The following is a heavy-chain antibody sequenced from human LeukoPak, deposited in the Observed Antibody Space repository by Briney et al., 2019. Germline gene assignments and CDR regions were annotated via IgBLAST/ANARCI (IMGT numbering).Heavy chain of an antibody. D-gene: IGHD3-22*01. CDR1: GGSISSSNW. J-gene: IGHJ4*02. CDR3: ARVRNYYDSSGYYN. V-gene: IGHV4-4*02. Sequence: PSGTLSLTCAVSGGSISSSNWWSWVRQPPGKGLEWIGEIYHSGSTNYNPSLKSRVTISVDRSKNQFSLKLSSVTAADTAVYYCARVRNYYDSSGYYNWGQGTLVTVSS. CDR2: IYHSGST.